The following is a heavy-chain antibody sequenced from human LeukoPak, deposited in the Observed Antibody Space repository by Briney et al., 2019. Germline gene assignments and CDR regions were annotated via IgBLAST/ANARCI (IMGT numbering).Heavy chain of an antibody. V-gene: IGHV1-69*13. J-gene: IGHJ4*02. CDR2: IIPIFGTA. CDR1: GATFSSFA. Sequence: SVKVSCKASGATFSSFAISWVRQAPGQGLEWMGGIIPIFGTANYAQKFQGRVTIIADESTSTAYMELSSLRSEDTAVYYCATDYDYVWGSYRYTRYWGQGTLVTVSS. CDR3: ATDYDYVWGSYRYTRY. D-gene: IGHD3-16*02.